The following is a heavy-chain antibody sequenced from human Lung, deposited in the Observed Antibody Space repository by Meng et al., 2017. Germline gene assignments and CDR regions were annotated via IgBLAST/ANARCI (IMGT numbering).Heavy chain of an antibody. Sequence: VQLVQSGAWVRRPGAAVKVSCKASGYTFTSYAMHWVRQAPGQRLEWMGWINAGNGNTKYSQKFQGRVTITRDTSASTAYMELSSLRSEDTAVYYCARDEDISAAGKLFGDYWGQGTLVTVSS. CDR1: GYTFTSYA. CDR3: ARDEDISAAGKLFGDY. J-gene: IGHJ4*02. V-gene: IGHV1-3*01. CDR2: INAGNGNT. D-gene: IGHD6-13*01.